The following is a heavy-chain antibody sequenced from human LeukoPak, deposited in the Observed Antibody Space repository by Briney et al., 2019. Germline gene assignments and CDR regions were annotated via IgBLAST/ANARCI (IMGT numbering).Heavy chain of an antibody. J-gene: IGHJ6*03. CDR2: ISSSGSTI. V-gene: IGHV3-48*03. CDR3: ARESRFYMDV. Sequence: GGSLRLSCAASGFTFSSYEMNWVRRAPGQGLEWVSYISSSGSTIYYADSVKGRFTISRDNAKNSLYLQMNSLRAEDTAVYYCARESRFYMDVWGKGTTVTVSS. CDR1: GFTFSSYE.